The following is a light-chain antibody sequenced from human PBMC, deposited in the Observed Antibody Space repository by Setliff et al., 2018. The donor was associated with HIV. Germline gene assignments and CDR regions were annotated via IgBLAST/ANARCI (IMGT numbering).Light chain of an antibody. V-gene: IGLV2-14*01. CDR3: SSYAISNTLP. CDR2: EVR. CDR1: TSDVGGYNY. Sequence: ALTQPASVSGSPGQSITISCTGTTSDVGGYNYVSWYQQHPGKAPKLIIYEVRNRPSGVSNRFSGSKFGNTASLTISGLQAEDEADYYCSSYAISNTLPFGTGTKVTVL. J-gene: IGLJ1*01.